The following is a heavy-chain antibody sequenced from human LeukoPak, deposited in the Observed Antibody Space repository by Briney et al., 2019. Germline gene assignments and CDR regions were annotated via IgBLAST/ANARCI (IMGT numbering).Heavy chain of an antibody. Sequence: PSETLSLTCTVSGGSISTGGYYWSWIRQHPGKGLEWIGNIYYSGSTCYSPSLKSRVTMSVDTSKNQFSLTLISVTAADTAVYFCARAAPNYYDSSGSLRNPYFDYWGQGTLVTVSS. CDR1: GGSISTGGYY. J-gene: IGHJ4*02. V-gene: IGHV4-31*03. CDR3: ARAAPNYYDSSGSLRNPYFDY. D-gene: IGHD3-22*01. CDR2: IYYSGST.